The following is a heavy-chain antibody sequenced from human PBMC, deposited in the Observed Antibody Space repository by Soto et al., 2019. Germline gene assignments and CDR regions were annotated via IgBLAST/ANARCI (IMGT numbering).Heavy chain of an antibody. D-gene: IGHD3-10*01. CDR3: ASTRRGQHYGDAFDI. J-gene: IGHJ3*02. V-gene: IGHV3-33*01. CDR2: IWYDGSNK. Sequence: GGSLRLSCAASGFTFSSYGMHWVRQAPGKGLEWVAVIWYDGSNKYYADSVKGRFTISRDNSKNTLYLQMNSLRAEDTAVYYCASTRRGQHYGDAFDIWGQGTMVTVSS. CDR1: GFTFSSYG.